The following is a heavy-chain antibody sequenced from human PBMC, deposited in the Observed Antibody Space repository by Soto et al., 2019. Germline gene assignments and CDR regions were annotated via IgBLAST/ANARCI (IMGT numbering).Heavy chain of an antibody. J-gene: IGHJ1*01. CDR1: GGTFSSYA. Sequence: QVQLVQSGAEVKKPGSSVKVSCKASGGTFSSYAISWARQAPGQGLEWMGGIIPIFGTANYAQKFQGRVTITADESASTAYLELSSLRSEDTAVYYCARPMHDYGGNSEYFRHWGQGTLVTVSS. CDR3: ARPMHDYGGNSEYFRH. V-gene: IGHV1-69*01. D-gene: IGHD4-17*01. CDR2: IIPIFGTA.